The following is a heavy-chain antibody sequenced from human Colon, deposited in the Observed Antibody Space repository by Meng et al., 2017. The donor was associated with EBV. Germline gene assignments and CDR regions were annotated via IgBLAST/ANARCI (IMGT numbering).Heavy chain of an antibody. Sequence: HLHHVRAGLLQPSETRSLTCAVYGGSFSGYYWSWIRQPPEKGLEWIGEINHSGSTNYNPSLKSRVTISVDTSKKQFSLKLSSVTAADTAVYYCARGPGGSYYLYYFDYWGQGTLVTVSS. J-gene: IGHJ4*02. CDR2: INHSGST. V-gene: IGHV4-34*01. CDR3: ARGPGGSYYLYYFDY. D-gene: IGHD1-26*01. CDR1: GGSFSGYY.